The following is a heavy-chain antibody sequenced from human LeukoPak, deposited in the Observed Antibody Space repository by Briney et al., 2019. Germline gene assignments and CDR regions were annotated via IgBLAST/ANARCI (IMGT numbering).Heavy chain of an antibody. Sequence: GASVKVSCKASGYTFTSYGISWVRQAPGQGLEWMGWISAYNGNTNYAQKLQGRVTMTTDTSTSTAYMELRSLRSDDTAVYYCARDLRPTYYYDSSGYSPVDWFDPWGQGTLVTVSS. CDR1: GYTFTSYG. J-gene: IGHJ5*02. D-gene: IGHD3-22*01. CDR2: ISAYNGNT. CDR3: ARDLRPTYYYDSSGYSPVDWFDP. V-gene: IGHV1-18*01.